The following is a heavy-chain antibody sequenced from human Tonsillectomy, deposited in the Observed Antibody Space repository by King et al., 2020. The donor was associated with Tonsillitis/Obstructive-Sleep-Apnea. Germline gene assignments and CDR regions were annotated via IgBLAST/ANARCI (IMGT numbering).Heavy chain of an antibody. CDR2: IYYSGST. CDR1: GGSISSYY. D-gene: IGHD6-13*01. CDR3: ASSSSWYNWFDP. J-gene: IGHJ5*02. V-gene: IGHV4-59*01. Sequence: VQLQESGPGLVKPSETLSLTCTVSGGSISSYYWSWLRQPPGKGLEWIGYIYYSGSTNYNPSLKSRVTISVDTSKNQFSLKLSSVTAADTAVYYCASSSSWYNWFDPWGQGTLVTVSS.